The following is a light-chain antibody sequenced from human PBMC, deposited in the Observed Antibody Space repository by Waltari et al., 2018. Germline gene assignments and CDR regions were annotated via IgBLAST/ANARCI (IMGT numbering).Light chain of an antibody. V-gene: IGKV3-15*01. CDR2: EAS. CDR3: QQFNDWPRT. Sequence: EVVMTQSPATLSVSQGERATLSCRASQSISINMVWYQQRPGQAPRLLIYEASMRATDIPARFSGSGSVTEFTLTISSVQSEDAAVYYCQQFNDWPRTCGQGTKVEIK. J-gene: IGKJ1*01. CDR1: QSISIN.